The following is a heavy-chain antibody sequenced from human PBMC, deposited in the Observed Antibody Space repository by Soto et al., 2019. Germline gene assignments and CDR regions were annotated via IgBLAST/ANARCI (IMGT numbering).Heavy chain of an antibody. J-gene: IGHJ6*03. CDR3: ARAAAFNSGDGWYYCYMAV. CDR2: ISSSGSTI. D-gene: IGHD4-17*01. CDR1: GFTFSDYY. Sequence: QVQLVESGGGLVKPGGSLRLSCAASGFTFSDYYMSWIRQAPGKGLDWASYISSSGSTIYYADSVKGRFTISRDNAKNSLYLQMNNLRAEDPDVYYCARAAAFNSGDGWYYCYMAVWGKGTTVTVSS. V-gene: IGHV3-11*01.